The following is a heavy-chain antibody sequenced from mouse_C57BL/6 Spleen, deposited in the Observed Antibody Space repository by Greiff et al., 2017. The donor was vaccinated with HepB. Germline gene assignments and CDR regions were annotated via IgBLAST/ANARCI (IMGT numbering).Heavy chain of an antibody. CDR3: ARHEGDGKYFDV. J-gene: IGHJ1*03. CDR2: ISSGGSYT. CDR1: GFTFSSYG. Sequence: EVKLVESGGDLVKPGGSLKLSCAASGFTFSSYGMSWVRQTPDKRLEWVATISSGGSYTYYPDSVKGRFTISRDNAKNTLYLQMSSLKSEETAMYYCARHEGDGKYFDVWGTGTTVTVSS. V-gene: IGHV5-6*01. D-gene: IGHD1-2*01.